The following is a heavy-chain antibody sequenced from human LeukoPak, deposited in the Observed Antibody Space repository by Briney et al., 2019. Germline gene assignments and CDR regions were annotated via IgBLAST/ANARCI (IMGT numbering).Heavy chain of an antibody. CDR3: ATVNYYGSGKEPDAFDF. V-gene: IGHV1-24*01. Sequence: ASVKVSCKVSGYTLTELSMHWVRQAPGKGLEWMGGFDPEDGETIYAQKFQGRVTMTEDTSTDTAYMELSSLRSEDTAVYYCATVNYYGSGKEPDAFDFWGQGTMVTVSS. D-gene: IGHD3-10*01. CDR2: FDPEDGET. CDR1: GYTLTELS. J-gene: IGHJ3*01.